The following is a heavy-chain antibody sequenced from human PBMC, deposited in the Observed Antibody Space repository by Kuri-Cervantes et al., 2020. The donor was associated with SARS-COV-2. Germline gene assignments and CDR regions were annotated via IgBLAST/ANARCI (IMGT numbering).Heavy chain of an antibody. D-gene: IGHD3-3*01. CDR1: GYTFTSYY. V-gene: IGHV1-3*02. CDR2: SNAGNGNT. J-gene: IGHJ4*02. CDR3: ARDARITIFGVVIIEQVFDY. Sequence: SVQVSFKASGYTFTSYYMHWVRQAPGQRLEWMGWSNAGNGNTKYSQEFQGRVTITRDTSASTAYMELSSLRSEDMAVYYCARDARITIFGVVIIEQVFDYWGQGTLVTVSS.